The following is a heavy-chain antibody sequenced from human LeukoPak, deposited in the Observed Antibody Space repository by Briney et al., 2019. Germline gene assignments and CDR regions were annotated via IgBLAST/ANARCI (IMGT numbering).Heavy chain of an antibody. V-gene: IGHV3-74*01. D-gene: IGHD5-12*01. CDR3: ARDPSGSLYYFDY. CDR1: GFTFSNYA. CDR2: IMDGSST. Sequence: TGRSLRLSCAASGFTFSNYAMHWVRQAPGKGLVWVSRIMDGSSTAYADSVKGRFTVSRDNAKNTLYLQMNSLRAEDTAVYYCARDPSGSLYYFDYWGQGTLVTVSS. J-gene: IGHJ4*02.